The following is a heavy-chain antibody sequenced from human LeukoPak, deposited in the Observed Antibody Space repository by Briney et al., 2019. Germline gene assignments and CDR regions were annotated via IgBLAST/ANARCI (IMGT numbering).Heavy chain of an antibody. CDR3: ARVDIAAAGY. J-gene: IGHJ4*02. CDR1: GFTLSTYW. V-gene: IGHV3-21*01. D-gene: IGHD6-13*01. CDR2: ISSSSSYI. Sequence: GGSLRLSCAAPGFTLSTYWMSWVRQAPGKGLEWVSSISSSSSYIYYADSVKGRFTISRDNAKNSLYLQMNSLRAEDTAVYYCARVDIAAAGYWGQGTLVTVSS.